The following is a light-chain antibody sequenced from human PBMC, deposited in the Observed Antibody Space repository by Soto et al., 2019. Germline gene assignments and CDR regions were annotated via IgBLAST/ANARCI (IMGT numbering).Light chain of an antibody. V-gene: IGKV3-20*01. CDR3: QQHSRSIT. J-gene: IGKJ4*01. CDR1: QSVNNNY. Sequence: VLTQSPGTLSLSPGDRATLSCRASQSVNNNYLAWYQQKPGQSPRLLIYGASLRATAIPDRFSGSGSGTDFTLTISRLEPEDSAVYYCQQHSRSITFGGRTKVEIK. CDR2: GAS.